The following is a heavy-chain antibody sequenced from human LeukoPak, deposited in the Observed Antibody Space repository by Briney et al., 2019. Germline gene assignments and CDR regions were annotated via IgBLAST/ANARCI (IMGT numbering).Heavy chain of an antibody. CDR1: GFTFSSYA. V-gene: IGHV3-21*01. CDR3: AREYCSGGSCYSDAFDI. Sequence: GGSLRLSCAASGFTFSSYAMSWVRQAPGKGLEWVSSISGSSSYIYYADSVEGRFTISRDNAKNSLYLQMNSLRAEDTAVYYCAREYCSGGSCYSDAFDIWGQGTMVTV. J-gene: IGHJ3*02. D-gene: IGHD2-15*01. CDR2: ISGSSSYI.